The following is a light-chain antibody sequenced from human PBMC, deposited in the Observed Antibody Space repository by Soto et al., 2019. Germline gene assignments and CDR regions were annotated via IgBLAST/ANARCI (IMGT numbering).Light chain of an antibody. CDR1: SSDVGAYKY. Sequence: QSVLTQPPSASGSPGQSVTISCTGTSSDVGAYKYVSWYQQYPGKAPKLMIYEVSKRPSGVPARFSGSKSGNTASLTVAGLQSEDEADYYCTSYVGSDTWVFGGGTKRTVL. CDR2: EVS. J-gene: IGLJ3*02. V-gene: IGLV2-8*01. CDR3: TSYVGSDTWV.